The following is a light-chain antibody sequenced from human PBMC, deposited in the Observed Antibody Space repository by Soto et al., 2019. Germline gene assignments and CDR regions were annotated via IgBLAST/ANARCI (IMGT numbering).Light chain of an antibody. J-gene: IGLJ1*01. CDR1: SSDVGAYNY. CDR3: SSYAGSNKSV. V-gene: IGLV2-8*01. CDR2: EVS. Sequence: QSVLTQPPSASGSLGQSVTISCTGTSSDVGAYNYVSWYQQHPGKAPKLMIYEVSKRPSGVPDRFSGSKSGNTASLTVSGLQAEDDDDYYCSSYAGSNKSVFGTGTKLTVL.